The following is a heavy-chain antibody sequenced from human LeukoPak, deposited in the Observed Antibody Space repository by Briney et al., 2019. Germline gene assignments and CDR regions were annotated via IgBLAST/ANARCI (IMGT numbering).Heavy chain of an antibody. J-gene: IGHJ6*02. D-gene: IGHD3-10*01. V-gene: IGHV3-23*01. CDR1: GFTFSTYG. CDR3: AKCDILVRGVSYHYYGMDV. Sequence: GGSLRLSCAASGFTFSTYGMAWVRQTPGKGLEWVSAISGSGAGTYYADSVKGRFIISRDNSKNTLSLQMNSLRAEDTAVYYCAKCDILVRGVSYHYYGMDVWGQGTTVTVSS. CDR2: ISGSGAGT.